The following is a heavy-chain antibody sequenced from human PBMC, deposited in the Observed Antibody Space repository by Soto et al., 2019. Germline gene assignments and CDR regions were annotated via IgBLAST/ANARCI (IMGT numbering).Heavy chain of an antibody. CDR2: ISYVGSDK. V-gene: IGHV3-30*03. J-gene: IGHJ4*02. CDR3: VGGQYYFDY. Sequence: QVQLVESGGGVVHLGGSLRFSCAAFGFPFTPFGLHWVREGPDKGLEWVAIISYVGSDKYYADSVKGRFTISRDNSKNTLYLQMNSLRPEDTALYYCVGGQYYFDYRGQGTLVIVSS. D-gene: IGHD3-10*01. CDR1: GFPFTPFG.